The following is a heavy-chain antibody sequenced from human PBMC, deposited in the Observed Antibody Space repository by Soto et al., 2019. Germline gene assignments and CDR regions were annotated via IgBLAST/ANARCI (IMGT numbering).Heavy chain of an antibody. Sequence: GGSLRLSCAASGFTFSSYSMNWVRQAPGKGLEWVSYISSSSSTIYYADSVKGRFTISRDNAKNSLYLQMNSLRDEDTAVYYCASDNFDSSGYYHGGAFDIWGKGTMVTVSS. D-gene: IGHD3-22*01. CDR3: ASDNFDSSGYYHGGAFDI. V-gene: IGHV3-48*02. J-gene: IGHJ3*02. CDR2: ISSSSSTI. CDR1: GFTFSSYS.